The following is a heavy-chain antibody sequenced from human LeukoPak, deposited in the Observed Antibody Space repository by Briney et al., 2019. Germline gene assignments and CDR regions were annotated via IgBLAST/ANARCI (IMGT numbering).Heavy chain of an antibody. D-gene: IGHD6-13*01. V-gene: IGHV3-30*04. J-gene: IGHJ4*02. CDR2: ISYDGSNK. Sequence: GGSLRLSCAASGFTFRSYAMHGVRRAPGKGLEGGAVISYDGSNKYYADSVKGRFTISRDNPKNTLYLQMNSLRAEDTAVYYCAGGYSSRWYYFDYWGQGTLVTVSS. CDR3: AGGYSSRWYYFDY. CDR1: GFTFRSYA.